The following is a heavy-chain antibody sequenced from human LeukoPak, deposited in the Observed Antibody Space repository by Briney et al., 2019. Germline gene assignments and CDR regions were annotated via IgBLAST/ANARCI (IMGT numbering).Heavy chain of an antibody. Sequence: GGSLRLSCAASGFTFSSYGMAWVRQAPGKGLDWVSGISGSGGRTYYADSVKGRFAISRDNSRNTVFLQMNNLRGEDTAVYYCAKDVGWASSHAFDIWGQGTMVTVSS. CDR2: ISGSGGRT. V-gene: IGHV3-23*01. J-gene: IGHJ3*02. D-gene: IGHD6-13*01. CDR1: GFTFSSYG. CDR3: AKDVGWASSHAFDI.